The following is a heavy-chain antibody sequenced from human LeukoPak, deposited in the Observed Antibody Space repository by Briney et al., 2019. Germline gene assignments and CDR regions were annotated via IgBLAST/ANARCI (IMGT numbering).Heavy chain of an antibody. J-gene: IGHJ4*02. Sequence: GGSLRLSCAASGFTFSHYAMNWVRQAPGKGLEWVSYIDSGSDDIHYADSVRGRFTISRDNAKSTLYLQMKSLRAEDTAVYYCARDMYQPSLIVYWGQGTLVTVSS. V-gene: IGHV3-21*05. CDR1: GFTFSHYA. CDR2: IDSGSDDI. CDR3: ARDMYQPSLIVY. D-gene: IGHD2-2*01.